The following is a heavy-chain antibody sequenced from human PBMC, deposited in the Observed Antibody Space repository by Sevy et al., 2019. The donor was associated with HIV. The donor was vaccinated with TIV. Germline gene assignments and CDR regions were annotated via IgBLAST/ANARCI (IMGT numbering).Heavy chain of an antibody. D-gene: IGHD6-19*01. V-gene: IGHV3-23*01. J-gene: IGHJ6*02. Sequence: GGSLRLSCVGSGFSFSSDAMSWVRQAPGKGLEWVSAISGSGGTTYDADSVKGRFTISRDKSQNTLYLQMNSLRAEDTAVYYCAKVLARGVAVAGSTWGMDVWGQGTTVTVSS. CDR3: AKVLARGVAVAGSTWGMDV. CDR1: GFSFSSDA. CDR2: ISGSGGTT.